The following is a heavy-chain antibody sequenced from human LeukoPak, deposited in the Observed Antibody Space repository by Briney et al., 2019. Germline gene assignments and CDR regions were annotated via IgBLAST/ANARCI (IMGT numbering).Heavy chain of an antibody. V-gene: IGHV4-59*01. Sequence: PSETLSLTCTVSGGSLSNYLWSWIRQPPGKGLEWIGYIYYGGSTSYNPSLKSRVTISVDTSKNQFSLKLSSVTAADTAIYYCARDRGPDCSGGGCWDYWGQGTLVTVSS. J-gene: IGHJ4*02. D-gene: IGHD2-15*01. CDR3: ARDRGPDCSGGGCWDY. CDR1: GGSLSNYL. CDR2: IYYGGST.